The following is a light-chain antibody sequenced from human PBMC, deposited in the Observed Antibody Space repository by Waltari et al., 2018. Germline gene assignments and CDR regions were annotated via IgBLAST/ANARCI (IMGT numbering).Light chain of an antibody. Sequence: QSVLTKPPSASGTPGQRVPIPCSGRSSNIGNNYVYWYQPLPGTAPKLLIYRNNQRPSGVPDRFSGSKSGTSASLAISGLRSEDEADYYCAAWDDSLSGTGVFGGGTKLTVL. CDR2: RNN. CDR1: SSNIGNNY. V-gene: IGLV1-47*01. J-gene: IGLJ2*01. CDR3: AAWDDSLSGTGV.